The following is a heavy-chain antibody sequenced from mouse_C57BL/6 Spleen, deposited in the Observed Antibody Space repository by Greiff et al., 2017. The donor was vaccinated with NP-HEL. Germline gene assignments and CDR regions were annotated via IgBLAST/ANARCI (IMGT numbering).Heavy chain of an antibody. D-gene: IGHD2-4*01. Sequence: EVQLVESGGDLVKPGGSLKLSCAASGFTFSSYGMSWVRQTPDKRLEWVATISSGGSSTYYPDSVKGRFTISRDNAKNTLYLQRSSLKSEDTAMYYCARRGYDYDSWFAYWGQGTLVTVSA. CDR1: GFTFSSYG. CDR3: ARRGYDYDSWFAY. J-gene: IGHJ3*01. CDR2: ISSGGSST. V-gene: IGHV5-6*01.